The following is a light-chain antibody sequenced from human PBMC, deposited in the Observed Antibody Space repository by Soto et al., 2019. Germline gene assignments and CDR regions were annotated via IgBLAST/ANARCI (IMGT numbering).Light chain of an antibody. V-gene: IGKV1-5*03. Sequence: DIPMTQSPSTLSASVGDRVTITCRASQSISIWLAWYQQKPGKAPNLLIYKTSSLETGVPSRFSGSGSETEFTLTISSLQPDDFATYYCQHWHDYSWTFGQGTKVEVK. CDR2: KTS. J-gene: IGKJ1*01. CDR3: QHWHDYSWT. CDR1: QSISIW.